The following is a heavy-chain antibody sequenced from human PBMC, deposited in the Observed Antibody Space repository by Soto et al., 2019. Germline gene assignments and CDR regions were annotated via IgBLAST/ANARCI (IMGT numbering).Heavy chain of an antibody. CDR2: VRHDGRQE. V-gene: IGHV3-33*03. CDR1: GFTFSSYG. J-gene: IGHJ4*02. Sequence: QVQLVESGGGVVQPGTSLRLSCAASGFTFSSYGMHWVRQAPGKGLXXXXGVRHDGRQEYYVDSVRGRFTXXRXNXXXXXXXXXXXXXXEDTAVYYCARGFFSAVYAAHFDHWGQGTPVTVSS. CDR3: ARGFFSAVYAAHFDH. D-gene: IGHD2-8*01.